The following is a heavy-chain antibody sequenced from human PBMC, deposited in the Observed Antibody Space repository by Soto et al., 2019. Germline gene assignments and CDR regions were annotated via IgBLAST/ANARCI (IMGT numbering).Heavy chain of an antibody. CDR3: GRDRKNSKNCSNDCGHNFYW. CDR1: GYTFTSFG. CDR2: ISGYNGNN. D-gene: IGHD2-8*01. J-gene: IGHJ4*02. V-gene: IGHV1-18*04. Sequence: QVQLVQSGPEVKKPGASVKVSCKASGYTFTSFGISWVRQAPGQGLEWVAWISGYNGNNDSAQKFQGRVTVTTDTSTSEGNMELRILTTDDTAVYYCGRDRKNSKNCSNDCGHNFYWGGQGTLVTV.